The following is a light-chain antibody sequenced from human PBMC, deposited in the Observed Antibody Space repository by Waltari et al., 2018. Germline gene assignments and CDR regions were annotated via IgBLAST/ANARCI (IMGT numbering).Light chain of an antibody. CDR2: DAS. Sequence: EIVLTQSPATLSLSPGEGATLSCRASQSVSSYLAWYQQKPGQAPRLLIYDASNRATGTPARFSGSGSGTDFTLTISSLEPEDFAVYYCQQRPGFTFGPGTKVDIK. CDR1: QSVSSY. V-gene: IGKV3-11*01. CDR3: QQRPGFT. J-gene: IGKJ3*01.